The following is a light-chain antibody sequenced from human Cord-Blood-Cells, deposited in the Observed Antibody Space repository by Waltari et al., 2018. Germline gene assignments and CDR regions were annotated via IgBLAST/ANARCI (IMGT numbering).Light chain of an antibody. CDR3: SSYTSSSTEV. Sequence: QSALTQPASVSGSPGQSLTISCTGTSSDVGGYNFVSWYQQHPGKAPKLMIYDVSNRPSGVSNSFSGSKSGNTASLTISGLQAEDEADYYCSSYTSSSTEVFGGGTKLTVL. CDR1: SSDVGGYNF. J-gene: IGLJ2*01. V-gene: IGLV2-14*01. CDR2: DVS.